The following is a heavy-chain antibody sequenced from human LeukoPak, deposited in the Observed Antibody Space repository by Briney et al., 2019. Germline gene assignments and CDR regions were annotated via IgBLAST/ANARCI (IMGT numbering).Heavy chain of an antibody. CDR2: IYYSRST. J-gene: IGHJ5*02. D-gene: IGHD5-18*01. CDR3: ARSGRTYSYGLGPTNWFDP. V-gene: IGHV4-59*01. CDR1: GGSISSYY. Sequence: PSETLSLTCTVSGGSISSYYWSWIRQPPGKGLEWIGYIYYSRSTNYNPSLKSRVTISVDTSKNQFSLKLSSVTAADTAVYYCARSGRTYSYGLGPTNWFDPWGQGTLVTVSS.